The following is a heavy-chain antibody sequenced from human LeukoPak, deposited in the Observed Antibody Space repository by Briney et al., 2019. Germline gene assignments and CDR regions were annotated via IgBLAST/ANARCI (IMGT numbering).Heavy chain of an antibody. CDR1: GFTFSSYS. V-gene: IGHV3-21*01. CDR3: AKDPHIAVAGTAFDY. CDR2: ISSSSSYI. Sequence: GGSLRLSCAASGFTFSSYSMNWVRQAPGKGLEWVSSISSSSSYIYYADSVKGRFTISRDNAKNSLYLQMNSLRAEDTAVYYCAKDPHIAVAGTAFDYWGQGTLVTVSS. D-gene: IGHD6-19*01. J-gene: IGHJ4*02.